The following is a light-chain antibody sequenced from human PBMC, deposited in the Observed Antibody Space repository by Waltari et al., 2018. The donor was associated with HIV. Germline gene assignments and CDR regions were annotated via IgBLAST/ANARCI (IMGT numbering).Light chain of an antibody. CDR2: EGS. V-gene: IGLV2-23*01. CDR3: CSYAASSTSPMV. CDR1: SSDIGIYNV. J-gene: IGLJ1*01. Sequence: QSALTQPASVSGSPGQSITLSCTGTSSDIGIYNVFSWYQQHPNIAPKLLIYEGSKRPSGVSARFSASKSGNTASLTISGLQADDEADYYCCSYAASSTSPMVFGTGTKVTVL.